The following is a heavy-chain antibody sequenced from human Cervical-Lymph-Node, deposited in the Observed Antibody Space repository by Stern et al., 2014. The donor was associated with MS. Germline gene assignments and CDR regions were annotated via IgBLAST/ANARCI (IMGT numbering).Heavy chain of an antibody. CDR3: ARHDSAGTILY. D-gene: IGHD1-7*01. Sequence: VQLVQSGAEVKRPGESLRISCKGSGYSFTGYWITWVRQMAGKGLEWMGRTDPSESYVKYSPSFQGHVPISADKSISTAYLQWSSLKASDTAMYYCARHDSAGTILYWGQGTLVTVSS. CDR1: GYSFTGYW. J-gene: IGHJ4*02. V-gene: IGHV5-10-1*03. CDR2: TDPSESYV.